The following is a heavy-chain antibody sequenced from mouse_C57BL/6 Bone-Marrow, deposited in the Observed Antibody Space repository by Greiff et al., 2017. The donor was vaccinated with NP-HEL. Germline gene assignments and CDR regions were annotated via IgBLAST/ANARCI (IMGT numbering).Heavy chain of an antibody. CDR3: ARVFYYYGSSLDY. J-gene: IGHJ2*01. D-gene: IGHD1-1*01. V-gene: IGHV5-4*01. CDR1: GFTFSSYA. Sequence: EVQLVESGGGLVKPGGSLKLSCAASGFTFSSYAMSWVRQTPEKRLEWVATISDGGSYTYYPDNVKGRFTISRDNAKNNLYLQMSHLKSEDTAMYYCARVFYYYGSSLDYWGQGTTLTVSS. CDR2: ISDGGSYT.